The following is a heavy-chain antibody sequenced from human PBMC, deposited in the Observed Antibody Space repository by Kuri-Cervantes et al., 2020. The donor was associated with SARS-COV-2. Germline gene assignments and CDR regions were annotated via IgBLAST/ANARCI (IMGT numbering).Heavy chain of an antibody. CDR3: ARDLRLGKSLDY. J-gene: IGHJ4*02. CDR1: GFIFSDYY. V-gene: IGHV3-11*04. D-gene: IGHD7-27*01. CDR2: IGPSGTTK. Sequence: GGSLRLSCTASGFIFSDYYMTWIRQAPGKGLEWVSNIGPSGTTKHYADSVKGRFTISRDNAKSSLYLQMSSLRAEDTAVYYCARDLRLGKSLDYWGQGTLVTVSS.